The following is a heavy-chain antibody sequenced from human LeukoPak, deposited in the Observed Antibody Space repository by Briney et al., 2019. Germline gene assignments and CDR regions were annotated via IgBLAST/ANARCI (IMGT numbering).Heavy chain of an antibody. Sequence: GESLKISCKGSGYIFTNYWIGWVRQMPGKGLEWMAIIYPGDSDTRYSPSFQGQVTISADKSISTAYLQWSSLKASDTAMYYCARVGGSSSRYYGMDVWGQGTTVTVSS. CDR2: IYPGDSDT. V-gene: IGHV5-51*01. CDR1: GYIFTNYW. D-gene: IGHD6-13*01. CDR3: ARVGGSSSRYYGMDV. J-gene: IGHJ6*02.